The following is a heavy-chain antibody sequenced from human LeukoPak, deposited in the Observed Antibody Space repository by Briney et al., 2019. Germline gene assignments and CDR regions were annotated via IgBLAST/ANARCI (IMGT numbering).Heavy chain of an antibody. V-gene: IGHV4-39*01. Sequence: PSETLSLTCTVSGGSISSSSYYSGWIRQPPGKGLEWIGSIYYSGSTYYNPSLKSRVTISVDTSKNQFSLKLSSVTAADTAVYYCARLADYDILTGYYNRFDPWGQGTLVTVSS. CDR2: IYYSGST. CDR1: GGSISSSSYY. CDR3: ARLADYDILTGYYNRFDP. D-gene: IGHD3-9*01. J-gene: IGHJ5*02.